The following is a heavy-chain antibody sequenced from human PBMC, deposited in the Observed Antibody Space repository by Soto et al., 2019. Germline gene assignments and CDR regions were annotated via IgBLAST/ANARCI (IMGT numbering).Heavy chain of an antibody. D-gene: IGHD3-22*01. CDR1: GGSFSGYY. Sequence: PSETLSLTCAVYGGSFSGYYWSWIRQPPGKGLEWIGEINHSGSTNYNPSLKSRVTISVDTSKNQFSLKLSSVTAADTAVYYCAKHTRYYYDSSGQRSYFDYWGQGTLVTVS. CDR2: INHSGST. J-gene: IGHJ4*02. CDR3: AKHTRYYYDSSGQRSYFDY. V-gene: IGHV4-34*01.